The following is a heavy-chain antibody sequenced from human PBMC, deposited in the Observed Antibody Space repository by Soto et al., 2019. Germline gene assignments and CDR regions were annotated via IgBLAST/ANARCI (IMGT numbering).Heavy chain of an antibody. V-gene: IGHV1-3*01. J-gene: IGHJ4*02. Sequence: GASVKVSCKASGGTFSSYTISWVRQAPGQRLEWLGWINAGNGNTKYSQKFQGRVTITRDTSASTAYMELSSLRPEDTAVYYCARDILFDYWGQGTLVTVSS. CDR3: ARDILFDY. CDR1: GGTFSSYT. CDR2: INAGNGNT. D-gene: IGHD2-15*01.